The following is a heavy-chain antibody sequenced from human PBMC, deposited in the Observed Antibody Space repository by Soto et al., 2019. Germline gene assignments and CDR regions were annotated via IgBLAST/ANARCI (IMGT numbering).Heavy chain of an antibody. CDR3: VRATAARQRDYSYHYYLHI. J-gene: IGHJ6*03. V-gene: IGHV1-46*03. CDR1: RYTFINNS. Sequence: PVKATSKAPRYTFINNSRHWARQSPEQGLEWMGVINPNGGSTVYAQKFQGRVTLTRDTSTSTVYVELSSLRSDDTAVYFCVRATAARQRDYSYHYYLHIWGKGTTVTVSS. D-gene: IGHD6-6*01. CDR2: INPNGGST.